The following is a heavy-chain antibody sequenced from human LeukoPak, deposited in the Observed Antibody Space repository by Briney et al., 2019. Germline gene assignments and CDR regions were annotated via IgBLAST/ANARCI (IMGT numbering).Heavy chain of an antibody. CDR3: ARDDRIVGPSDY. Sequence: ASVKVSCKASGYTFTSYGISWVRQAPGQGLEWMGWIGAYNGNTNYAQKLQGRVTMTTDTSTSTAYMELRSLRSDDTAVYYCARDDRIVGPSDYWGQGTLVTVSS. D-gene: IGHD1-26*01. V-gene: IGHV1-18*01. CDR2: IGAYNGNT. CDR1: GYTFTSYG. J-gene: IGHJ4*02.